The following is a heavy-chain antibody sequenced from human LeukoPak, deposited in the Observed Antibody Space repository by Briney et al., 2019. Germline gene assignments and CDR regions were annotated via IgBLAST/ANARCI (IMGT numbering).Heavy chain of an antibody. CDR3: AAWVTTATTGTFDM. CDR2: MFYSGVT. J-gene: IGHJ3*02. D-gene: IGHD1-1*01. CDR1: GGSISSSSYY. V-gene: IGHV4-39*01. Sequence: PSETLSLTCTVSGGSISSSSYYWGWIRQPPGKGLEWIGTMFYSGVTYYNPSLKSRVTLSVGTSKNQFSLKLSSVTAADTAVYYCAAWVTTATTGTFDMWGQGTMVTVSS.